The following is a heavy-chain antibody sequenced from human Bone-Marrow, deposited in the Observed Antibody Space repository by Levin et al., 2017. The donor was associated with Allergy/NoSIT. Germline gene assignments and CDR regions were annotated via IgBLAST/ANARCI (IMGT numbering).Heavy chain of an antibody. V-gene: IGHV3-30-3*01. CDR2: ISYDGSNK. D-gene: IGHD3-10*01. CDR3: ARDREVRGVIVAFDI. J-gene: IGHJ3*02. CDR1: GFTFSSYA. Sequence: GESLKISCAASGFTFSSYAMHWVRQAPGKGLEWVAVISYDGSNKYYADSVKGRFTISRDNSKNTLYLQMNSLRAEDTAVYYCARDREVRGVIVAFDIWGQGTMVTVSS.